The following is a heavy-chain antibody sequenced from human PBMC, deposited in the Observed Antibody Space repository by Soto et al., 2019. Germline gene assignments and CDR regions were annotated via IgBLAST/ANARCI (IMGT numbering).Heavy chain of an antibody. V-gene: IGHV4-39*01. D-gene: IGHD5-18*01. CDR1: GGSISSSSYY. Sequence: QLQLQESGPGLVKPSGTLSLTCTVSGGSISSSSYYWGWIRQPPGKGLEWIGTINYSGRTYYNPSLDSRVTISVDTSKNPFSLKVGSVTAADTAIYYCARLPRIQLWLGWLDPWGQGTLGTVSS. CDR2: INYSGRT. J-gene: IGHJ5*02. CDR3: ARLPRIQLWLGWLDP.